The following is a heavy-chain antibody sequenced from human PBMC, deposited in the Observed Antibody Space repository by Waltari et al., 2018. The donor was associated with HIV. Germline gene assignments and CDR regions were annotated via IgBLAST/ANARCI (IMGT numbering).Heavy chain of an antibody. CDR3: ARSLTSRPGYGGVMAF. J-gene: IGHJ4*02. D-gene: IGHD3-16*01. Sequence: QVQLVQSGAEVKKPGASVKVSCRTSGYTFTNHDINWVRQAAGQGLEWMGWMNHNRGNTGFAQIFQDRVTMTRNSSISTAYMELRSLKSEDTALYYCARSLTSRPGYGGVMAFWGQGSLVTVSS. V-gene: IGHV1-8*01. CDR1: GYTFTNHD. CDR2: MNHNRGNT.